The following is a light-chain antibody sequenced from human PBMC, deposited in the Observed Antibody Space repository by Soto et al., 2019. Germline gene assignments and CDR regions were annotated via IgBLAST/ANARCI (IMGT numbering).Light chain of an antibody. J-gene: IGKJ1*01. Sequence: EIVLTQSPGTLSLSPGERATLSCRASPSVSSTYLAWYQQKPGQAPRLLIYGASTRATGIPDRFSGSGSGTDFTLTISRLEPEDSAVYYCQQDGSSPWTFGQGTKVEIK. CDR2: GAS. V-gene: IGKV3-20*01. CDR3: QQDGSSPWT. CDR1: PSVSSTY.